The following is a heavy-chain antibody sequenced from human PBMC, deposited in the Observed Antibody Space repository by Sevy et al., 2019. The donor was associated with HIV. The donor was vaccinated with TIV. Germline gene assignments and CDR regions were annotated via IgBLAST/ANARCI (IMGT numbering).Heavy chain of an antibody. Sequence: GGSLRLSCAASGFTFSTYAMTWVRQAPGKGLEWVSVISLSGGDTYYTDSVKGRFTISRDNSKNTLYLHLNSLRAEDTAVYYCAKDRVSGTYYTGDFDYWGQGTLVTVSS. V-gene: IGHV3-23*01. J-gene: IGHJ4*02. CDR2: ISLSGGDT. CDR1: GFTFSTYA. D-gene: IGHD3-10*01. CDR3: AKDRVSGTYYTGDFDY.